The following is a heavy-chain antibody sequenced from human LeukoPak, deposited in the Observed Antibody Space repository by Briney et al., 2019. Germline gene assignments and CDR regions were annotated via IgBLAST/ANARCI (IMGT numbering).Heavy chain of an antibody. CDR1: GFDFSTYS. V-gene: IGHV3-48*04. CDR3: ARVGRSGWTVDY. J-gene: IGHJ4*02. D-gene: IGHD6-19*01. CDR2: ISSSSSNI. Sequence: PGGSLLLSCAASGFDFSTYSIDWVRPAPGKGLEWVSYISSSSSNIYHADSVKGRFTISRDNAKNSLHLQMNSLRAEDTAVYYCARVGRSGWTVDYWGQGTLVTVSS.